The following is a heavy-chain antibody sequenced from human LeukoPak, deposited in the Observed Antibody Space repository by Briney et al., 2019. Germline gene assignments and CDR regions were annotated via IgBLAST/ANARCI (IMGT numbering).Heavy chain of an antibody. J-gene: IGHJ6*02. D-gene: IGHD2-2*01. V-gene: IGHV4-59*08. CDR3: ARHRFAVIVPAGGMDV. Sequence: PSETLSLICTVSGGSISNYYWSWLRQSPGKGLEWIGYIYYNGTTDYNPSLKSRVTISVDTSKNQFSLKLSSVTAADTAVYYCARHRFAVIVPAGGMDVWGLGTTVTVSS. CDR2: IYYNGTT. CDR1: GGSISNYY.